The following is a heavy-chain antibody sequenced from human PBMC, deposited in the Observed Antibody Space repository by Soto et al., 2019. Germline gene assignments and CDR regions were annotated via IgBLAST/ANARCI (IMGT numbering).Heavy chain of an antibody. CDR1: GYTFTSYG. CDR3: ARGRYGDY. CDR2: ISAHNGNT. J-gene: IGHJ4*02. D-gene: IGHD1-1*01. Sequence: VHLVQSGAEVKKPGASVKVSCKASGYTFTSYGITWVRQAPGQGLEWIGWISAHNGNTDYAQKLQGRVIVTRDTSTSTAYMELRSLRSDDTAVYYCARGRYGDYWGQGALVTVSS. V-gene: IGHV1-18*01.